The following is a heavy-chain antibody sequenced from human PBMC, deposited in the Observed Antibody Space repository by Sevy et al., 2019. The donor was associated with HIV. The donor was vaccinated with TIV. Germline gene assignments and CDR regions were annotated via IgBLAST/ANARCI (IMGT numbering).Heavy chain of an antibody. D-gene: IGHD3-3*01. CDR3: EASSPIFFSFDS. Sequence: SETLSLTCTVSRDSISSGAFYYNWLRQPAGKGLEWIGRIFATGATNYNPSLRSRVVISVDTSRNQFSLKLQSVTAADTATYFCEASSPIFFSFDSWGQGTLVTVSS. J-gene: IGHJ4*02. CDR1: RDSISSGAFY. V-gene: IGHV4-61*02. CDR2: IFATGAT.